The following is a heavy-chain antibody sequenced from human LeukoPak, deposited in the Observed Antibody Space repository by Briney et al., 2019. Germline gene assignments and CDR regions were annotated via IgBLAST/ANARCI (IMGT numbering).Heavy chain of an antibody. J-gene: IGHJ3*02. Sequence: SETLSLTCTVSGGSISSYYWNWIRQPPGKELEWIGYVYYSGSTSYNPSLKSRVTISIDTPKNQFSLKLSSVTAADTAVYYCAREKYQDAFDIWGQGTMVTVSS. V-gene: IGHV4-59*01. D-gene: IGHD2-2*01. CDR3: AREKYQDAFDI. CDR1: GGSISSYY. CDR2: VYYSGST.